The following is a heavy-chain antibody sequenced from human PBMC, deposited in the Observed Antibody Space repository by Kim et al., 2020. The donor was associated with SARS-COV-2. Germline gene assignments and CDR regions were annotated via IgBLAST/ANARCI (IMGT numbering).Heavy chain of an antibody. CDR2: ILGSGTTI. V-gene: IGHV3-11*01. CDR1: GFTFSDYF. J-gene: IGHJ6*02. D-gene: IGHD3-10*01. CDR3: ARVTNYYYGSGYGMDV. Sequence: GGSLRLSCAASGFTFSDYFMSWIRQAPGKGLAWVSYILGSGTTIYYADSVKGRFTISRDNAKNSLYLEMNSLRAEDTAVYYCARVTNYYYGSGYGMDVWGQGTTVTVS.